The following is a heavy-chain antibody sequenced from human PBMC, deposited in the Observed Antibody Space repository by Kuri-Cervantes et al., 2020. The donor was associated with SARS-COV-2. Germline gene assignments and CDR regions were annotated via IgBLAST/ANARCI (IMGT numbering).Heavy chain of an antibody. V-gene: IGHV3-30*03. J-gene: IGHJ4*02. Sequence: GGSLRLSCGASGFIFSGYSMHWVRQAPGKGLEWVAVISHDGSNKYYADSVKGRFTISRDNAKNTLYLQMNSLRAEDTAVYYCARIDYSISIDYWGQGTLVPVSS. D-gene: IGHD4-11*01. CDR2: ISHDGSNK. CDR1: GFIFSGYS. CDR3: ARIDYSISIDY.